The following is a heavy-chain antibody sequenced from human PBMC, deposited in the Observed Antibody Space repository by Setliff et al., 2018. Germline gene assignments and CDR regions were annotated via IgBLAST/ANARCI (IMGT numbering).Heavy chain of an antibody. CDR2: INHSGST. CDR1: GGSFSEYY. CDR3: ARTPDGFLGDGYNLNTLGYFDS. J-gene: IGHJ4*02. Sequence: SETLSLTCVVYGGSFSEYYWSWIRQPPGKGLEWIGEINHSGSTNYNPSLKSRVTISVDTSKNQFSLKLSSVTAADTAVYYCARTPDGFLGDGYNLNTLGYFDSWGQGTLVTVSS. D-gene: IGHD3-3*01. V-gene: IGHV4-34*01.